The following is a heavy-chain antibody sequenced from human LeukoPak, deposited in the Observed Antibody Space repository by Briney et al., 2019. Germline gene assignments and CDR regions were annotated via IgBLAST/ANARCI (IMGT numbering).Heavy chain of an antibody. V-gene: IGHV1-18*01. J-gene: IGHJ3*02. CDR1: GYTFTSYG. Sequence: ASVKVSCKASGYTFTSYGISWVRQAPGQGLEWMGWISAYYGNTNYAQKLQGRVTMTTDTSTSTAYMELRSLRSDDTAVYYCARDKVASGSYPGGPHDAFDIWGQGTMVTVSS. CDR2: ISAYYGNT. CDR3: ARDKVASGSYPGGPHDAFDI. D-gene: IGHD1-26*01.